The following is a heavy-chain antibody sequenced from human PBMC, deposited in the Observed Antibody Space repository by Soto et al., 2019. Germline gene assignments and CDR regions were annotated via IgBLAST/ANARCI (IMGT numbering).Heavy chain of an antibody. V-gene: IGHV3-49*03. CDR2: IRDKTYGGTT. CDR3: ASGYRRVVAEYFQH. Sequence: PGGALRVSCSVSGINFEDFALNWLRQAPGKGLEWVGFIRDKTYGGTTEYAAAVKGRFTISRDDSRDIACLQMNSLKAEDTAVYYCASGYRRVVAEYFQHWGQGSLVPVSS. D-gene: IGHD3-16*02. CDR1: GINFEDFA. J-gene: IGHJ1*01.